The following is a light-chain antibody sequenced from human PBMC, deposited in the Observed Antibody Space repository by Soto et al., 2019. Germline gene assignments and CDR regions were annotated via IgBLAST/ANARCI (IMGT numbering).Light chain of an antibody. CDR1: QSVSNNY. J-gene: IGKJ5*01. CDR2: GAS. V-gene: IGKV3-20*01. CDR3: QQYGSSPQT. Sequence: EIVLTQSPGTLSLSPGEGATLSCRASQSVSNNYLAWYQQKPGQAPRLLIYGASSRATGIPDRFSGSGSGTDFSLTISRLEPEDFAVYFCQQYGSSPQTFGQGTRLEIK.